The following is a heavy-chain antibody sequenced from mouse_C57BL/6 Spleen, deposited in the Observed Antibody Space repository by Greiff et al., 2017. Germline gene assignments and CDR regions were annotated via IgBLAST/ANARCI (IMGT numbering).Heavy chain of an antibody. CDR2: IWSGGST. CDR3: ARMKAQATRGAMDY. V-gene: IGHV2-2*01. J-gene: IGHJ4*01. CDR1: GFSLTSYG. D-gene: IGHD3-2*02. Sequence: VQRVESGPGLVQPSQSLSITCTVSGFSLTSYGVHWVRQSPGKGLEWLGVIWSGGSTDDNAAFISRLSISKDNSKSKVFFKMNSLQADDTAIYYCARMKAQATRGAMDYWGQGTSVTVAS.